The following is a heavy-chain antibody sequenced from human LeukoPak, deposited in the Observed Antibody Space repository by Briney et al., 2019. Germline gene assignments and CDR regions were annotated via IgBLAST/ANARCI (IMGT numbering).Heavy chain of an antibody. CDR1: GFTVSSNY. CDR2: IYSGGRT. CDR3: ASVGVVDATPYWYFDL. D-gene: IGHD2-15*01. Sequence: GGSLRLSCAASGFTVSSNYMTWVRQAPGKGLEWVSVIYSGGRTYYTDSVKGRFTISRDISKNTLYLQMNSLRAEDTAVYYCASVGVVDATPYWYFDLWGRGTLVTVSS. V-gene: IGHV3-66*01. J-gene: IGHJ2*01.